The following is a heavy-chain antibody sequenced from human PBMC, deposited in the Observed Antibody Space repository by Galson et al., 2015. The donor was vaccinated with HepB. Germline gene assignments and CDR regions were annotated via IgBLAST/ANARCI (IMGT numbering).Heavy chain of an antibody. J-gene: IGHJ4*02. Sequence: ETLSLTCAVYGGSFSGYYWSWIRQPPGKGLEWIGEINHSGSTNYNPSLKSRVTISVDTSKNQFSLKLSSVTAADTAVYYCAREWGGRYCTNGVCYRRPNPFDYWGQGTLVTVSS. V-gene: IGHV4-34*01. CDR1: GGSFSGYY. CDR3: AREWGGRYCTNGVCYRRPNPFDY. D-gene: IGHD2-8*01. CDR2: INHSGST.